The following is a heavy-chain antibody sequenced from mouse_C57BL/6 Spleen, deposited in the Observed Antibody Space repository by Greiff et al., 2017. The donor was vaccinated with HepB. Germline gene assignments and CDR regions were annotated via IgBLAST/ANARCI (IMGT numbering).Heavy chain of an antibody. V-gene: IGHV6-6*01. D-gene: IGHD2-4*01. CDR1: GFTFSDAW. J-gene: IGHJ4*01. Sequence: EVQRVESGGGLVQPGGSMKLSCAASGFTFSDAWMDWVRQSPEKGLEWVAEIRNKANNHATYYAESVKGRFTISRDDSKSSVYLQMNSLRAEDTGIYYCTRQDYDDAMDYWGQGTSVTVSS. CDR3: TRQDYDDAMDY. CDR2: IRNKANNHAT.